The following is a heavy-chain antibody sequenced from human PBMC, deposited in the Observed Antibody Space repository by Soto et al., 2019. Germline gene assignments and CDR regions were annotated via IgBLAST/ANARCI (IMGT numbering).Heavy chain of an antibody. V-gene: IGHV3-30-3*01. CDR2: ISNDESYE. J-gene: IGHJ4*01. CDR1: GFTFSTYV. CDR3: AREISAHDF. Sequence: PGGSLRLSCAASGFTFSTYVMHWVRQAPGKGLEWVAVISNDESYEYYSDSVKGRFTISRDNSKNTLYLQMNSLRAEDTAVYYCAREISAHDFWGHGTLVTVSS.